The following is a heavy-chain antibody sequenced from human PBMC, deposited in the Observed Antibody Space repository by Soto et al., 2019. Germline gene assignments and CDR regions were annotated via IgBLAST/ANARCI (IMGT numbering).Heavy chain of an antibody. V-gene: IGHV4-4*02. D-gene: IGHD2-15*01. CDR2: IYHSGST. CDR1: SGSISSSNW. CDR3: ARAPGYCSGGSCYSHDAFDI. J-gene: IGHJ3*02. Sequence: QVQLQESGPGLVKPSGTLSLTCAVSSGSISSSNWWSWVRQPPGKGLEWIGEIYHSGSTNYNPSLKSRVTLSVDKSKNQFSLKLSSVTAADTAVYYCARAPGYCSGGSCYSHDAFDIWGQGTMVTVSS.